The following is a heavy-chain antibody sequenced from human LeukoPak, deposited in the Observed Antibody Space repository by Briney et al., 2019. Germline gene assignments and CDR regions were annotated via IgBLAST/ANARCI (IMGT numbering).Heavy chain of an antibody. J-gene: IGHJ5*02. CDR2: IIPIFGTA. Sequence: SVKVSCKASGGTFSSYAISWVRQAPGQGLEWMGRIIPIFGTANYAQKFQGRVTITTDESTSTAYMELSSLRSEDTAVYYCARAGSGWYGAYNWFDPGAREPWSPSPQ. V-gene: IGHV1-69*05. CDR3: ARAGSGWYGAYNWFDP. CDR1: GGTFSSYA. D-gene: IGHD6-19*01.